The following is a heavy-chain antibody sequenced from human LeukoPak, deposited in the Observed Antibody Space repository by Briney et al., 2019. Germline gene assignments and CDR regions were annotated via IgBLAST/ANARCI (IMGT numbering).Heavy chain of an antibody. J-gene: IGHJ5*02. D-gene: IGHD6-13*01. CDR2: IYYSGST. Sequence: SETLSLTCTVYGGSISSYYWSWIRQPPGKGLEWIGYIYYSGSTNYNPSLKSRVTISVDTSKNQFSLKLSSVTAADTAVYYCAREIAAAGTDWFDPWGQGTLVTVSS. V-gene: IGHV4-59*01. CDR3: AREIAAAGTDWFDP. CDR1: GGSISSYY.